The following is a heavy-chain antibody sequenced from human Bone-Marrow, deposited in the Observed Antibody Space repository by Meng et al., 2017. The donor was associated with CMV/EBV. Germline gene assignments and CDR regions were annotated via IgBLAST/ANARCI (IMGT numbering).Heavy chain of an antibody. CDR3: ATVRTGY. D-gene: IGHD3-10*02. Sequence: SVGVSSKASGSTLTTDDSQWVSRAPEQGPKWMGTINPSGSRKDYAPRFKGRLTMTRDTSTSTVYMDLSSLTSEDTAVYYCATVRTGYWGQGTLVTVSS. V-gene: IGHV1-46*01. CDR2: INPSGSRK. CDR1: GSTLTTDD. J-gene: IGHJ4*02.